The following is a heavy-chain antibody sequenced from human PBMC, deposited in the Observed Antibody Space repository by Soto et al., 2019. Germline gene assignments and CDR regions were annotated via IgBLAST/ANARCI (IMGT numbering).Heavy chain of an antibody. J-gene: IGHJ5*02. CDR3: ARDSCPNRVCPWGGFDP. CDR2: INYNSDSI. CDR1: GFTFSIYS. Sequence: GGSLRLSCAASGFTFSIYSMNWLRQAPGKGLEWVSTINYNSDSIFYADSVQGRFTISRDNAKNFVYLQMDSLGAEDTAVYYCARDSCPNRVCPWGGFDPWGQGTLVPVSS. D-gene: IGHD2-8*01. V-gene: IGHV3-21*01.